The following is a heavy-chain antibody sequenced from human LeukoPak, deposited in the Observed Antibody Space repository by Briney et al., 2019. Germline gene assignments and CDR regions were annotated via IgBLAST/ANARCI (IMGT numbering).Heavy chain of an antibody. J-gene: IGHJ4*02. CDR2: IYYSGST. Sequence: KPSETLSLTCTVSGGSISSSSYYWGWIRQPPGKGLEWIGSIYYSGSTYYNPSLKSRVTISVDTSKNQFSLKLSSVTAADTAVYYCVQCSSWSNYFDYWGQGTLVTVSS. V-gene: IGHV4-39*07. D-gene: IGHD6-13*01. CDR3: VQCSSWSNYFDY. CDR1: GGSISSSSYY.